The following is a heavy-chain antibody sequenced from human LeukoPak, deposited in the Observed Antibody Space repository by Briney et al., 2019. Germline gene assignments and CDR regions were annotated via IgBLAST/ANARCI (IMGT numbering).Heavy chain of an antibody. Sequence: ASVKVSCRASGYTFTSYDISWERQATGQGLEWMGWMNPNSGNTGYAQKFQGRVTMTRNTSISTAYMELSSPRSEDTAVYYCARILDFWSGPTPSYYYGMDVWGQGTTVTVSS. CDR1: GYTFTSYD. D-gene: IGHD3-3*01. J-gene: IGHJ6*02. V-gene: IGHV1-8*01. CDR2: MNPNSGNT. CDR3: ARILDFWSGPTPSYYYGMDV.